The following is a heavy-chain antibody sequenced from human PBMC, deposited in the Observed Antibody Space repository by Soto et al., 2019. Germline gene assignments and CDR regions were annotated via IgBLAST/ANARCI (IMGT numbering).Heavy chain of an antibody. J-gene: IGHJ6*02. V-gene: IGHV4-34*01. D-gene: IGHD5-18*01. CDR3: ATTPWRNGGLGTRGYSYYYYGMDV. Sequence: SETLSLTCAVYGGSFSGYYWSWIRQPPGKGLEWIGEISHSGSTNSNPSLKSRVTMSVDTSKNQFSLKLSSVTAADSAVYYCATTPWRNGGLGTRGYSYYYYGMDVWGQGTTVTVSS. CDR1: GGSFSGYY. CDR2: ISHSGST.